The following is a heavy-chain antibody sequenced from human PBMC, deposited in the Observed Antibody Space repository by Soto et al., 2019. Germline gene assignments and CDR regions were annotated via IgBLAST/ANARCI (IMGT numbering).Heavy chain of an antibody. V-gene: IGHV3-74*01. Sequence: EVLLVESGGGLVQPGGSLRLSCAASGFNFNFYWMHWVRQAPGKGLVWVSRINGDGSTADYADSVKGRFTISRDNAKNTLFLQMDSLRVEDTAVYYCVRDSPTNLEDADTVASWFDPWGQGTLVPVSS. J-gene: IGHJ5*02. CDR3: VRDSPTNLEDADTVASWFDP. CDR2: INGDGSTA. CDR1: GFNFNFYW. D-gene: IGHD5-12*01.